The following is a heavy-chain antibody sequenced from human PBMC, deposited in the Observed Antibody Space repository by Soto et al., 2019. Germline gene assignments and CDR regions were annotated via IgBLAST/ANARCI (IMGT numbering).Heavy chain of an antibody. CDR2: INPNSGGT. CDR1: GYTFTSYY. V-gene: IGHV1-2*04. D-gene: IGHD3-10*01. J-gene: IGHJ6*02. CDR3: ARGGSLWFGELSAYYYGMDV. Sequence: ASVKVSCKASGYTFTSYYMHWVRQAPAQGLEWMGWINPNSGGTNYAQKFQGWVTMTRDTSISTAYMELSRLRSDDTAVYYCARGGSLWFGELSAYYYGMDVWGQGTTVTVSS.